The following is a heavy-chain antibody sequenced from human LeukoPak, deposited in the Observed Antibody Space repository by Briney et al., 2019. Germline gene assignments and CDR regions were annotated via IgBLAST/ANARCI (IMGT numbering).Heavy chain of an antibody. Sequence: PSETLSLTCAVHGGSFSGYYWSWIRQPPGKGLEWIGEINHSGSTNYNPSLKSRVTISVDTSKNQFSLKLSSVTAADTAVYYCARGDYGDLPFDYWGQGTLVTVSS. CDR3: ARGDYGDLPFDY. V-gene: IGHV4-34*01. CDR1: GGSFSGYY. D-gene: IGHD4-17*01. J-gene: IGHJ4*02. CDR2: INHSGST.